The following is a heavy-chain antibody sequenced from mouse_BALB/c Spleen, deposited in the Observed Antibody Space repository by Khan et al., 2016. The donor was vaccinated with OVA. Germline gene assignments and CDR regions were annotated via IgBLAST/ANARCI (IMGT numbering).Heavy chain of an antibody. Sequence: QVQLQQSGPGLVQPSQSLSLTCTVSGFSFANYSVHWVRQSPGKGLEWLGDIRSAGSTDYNAAFISRLTISTDNSRSQVMFRVNSQQPDDTAIYYCARRGYDYGRGALFAYWGQGTLVTVSA. CDR2: IRSAGST. J-gene: IGHJ3*01. CDR1: GFSFANYS. V-gene: IGHV2-2*01. D-gene: IGHD2-4*01. CDR3: ARRGYDYGRGALFAY.